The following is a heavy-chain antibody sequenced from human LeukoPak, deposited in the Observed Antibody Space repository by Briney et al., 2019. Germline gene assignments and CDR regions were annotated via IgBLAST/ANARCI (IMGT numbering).Heavy chain of an antibody. CDR1: GGSLDSFY. J-gene: IGHJ4*02. Sequence: PSETLSLTCTVSGGSLDSFYWSWIRQPPGKGLEYIGYIYYSGTTNYDPSLKGRVTISVDMSKNQFSLKLISMTAADTAVYYCARDPPGKGALDFWGQGTLVTVSS. V-gene: IGHV4-59*01. CDR2: IYYSGTT. D-gene: IGHD3-16*01. CDR3: ARDPPGKGALDF.